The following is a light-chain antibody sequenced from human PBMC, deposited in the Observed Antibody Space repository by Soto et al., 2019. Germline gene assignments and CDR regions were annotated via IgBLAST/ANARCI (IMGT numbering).Light chain of an antibody. CDR1: QSVSSSY. CDR2: GAS. J-gene: IGKJ2*01. CDR3: QQYGSSPPMYT. Sequence: EIVLTQSPGTLSLSPGERATLSCRASQSVSSSYLAWYQQKPGQAPRLLIYGASSRATGIPDRFSGSGSGTDFTLTISRLEPEDFAVYYYQQYGSSPPMYTLGQGTKLEIK. V-gene: IGKV3-20*01.